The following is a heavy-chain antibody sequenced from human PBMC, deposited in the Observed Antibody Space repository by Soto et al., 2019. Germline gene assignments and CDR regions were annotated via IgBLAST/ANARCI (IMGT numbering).Heavy chain of an antibody. Sequence: PSETLSLTCTVSGGSINTHYWNWIRQPAGKGLEWIGRIYTSGSTDYNPSLKSRVTMSVDTFKNQSSLRLTSVTAADTAVYYCARAGGYEVQGSNWFDTWGQGTLVTVS. D-gene: IGHD5-12*01. V-gene: IGHV4-4*07. CDR3: ARAGGYEVQGSNWFDT. CDR2: IYTSGST. J-gene: IGHJ5*02. CDR1: GGSINTHY.